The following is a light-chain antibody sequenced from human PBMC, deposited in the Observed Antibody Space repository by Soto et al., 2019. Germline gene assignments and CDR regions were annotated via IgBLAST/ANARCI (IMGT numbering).Light chain of an antibody. J-gene: IGKJ5*01. CDR1: QSISSY. CDR2: AAS. CDR3: QQSYSTPIT. Sequence: IHMTLSPSSLSASVGDRVTIASRANQSISSYLDWYQQEQGKAPKFLIYAASSLQSGVPSRFSGSGYGTDFNLTISSLQTEDFATYYCQQSYSTPITFGQGTRLEIK. V-gene: IGKV1-39*01.